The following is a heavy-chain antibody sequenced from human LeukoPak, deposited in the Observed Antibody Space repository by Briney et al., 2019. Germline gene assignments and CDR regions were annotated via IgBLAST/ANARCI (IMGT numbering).Heavy chain of an antibody. CDR1: GGTFSSYA. Sequence: SVKVSRKASGGTFSSYAICWVRQAPGQGLEWMGGIIPIFGTANYAQKFQGRVTITADESTSTAYMELSSLRSEDTAVYYCARGYGDFYPNFDYWGQGTLVTVSS. V-gene: IGHV1-69*13. J-gene: IGHJ4*02. D-gene: IGHD4-17*01. CDR3: ARGYGDFYPNFDY. CDR2: IIPIFGTA.